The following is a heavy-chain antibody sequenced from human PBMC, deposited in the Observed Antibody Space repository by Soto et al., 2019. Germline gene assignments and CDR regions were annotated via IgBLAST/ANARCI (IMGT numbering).Heavy chain of an antibody. Sequence: QVQLQESGPGLVKPSQTLSLTCTVSGGSISSGDYYWSWLRQHPGKGMEWIGYIYYSGTTYYNPSLSGRVTMSVDTSKNQFSLKLTSLTAADTAVYYWAGSTPATGTTPTGYWGQGTLVTVSS. CDR3: AGSTPATGTTPTGY. CDR2: IYYSGTT. J-gene: IGHJ4*02. CDR1: GGSISSGDYY. V-gene: IGHV4-31*03. D-gene: IGHD1-1*01.